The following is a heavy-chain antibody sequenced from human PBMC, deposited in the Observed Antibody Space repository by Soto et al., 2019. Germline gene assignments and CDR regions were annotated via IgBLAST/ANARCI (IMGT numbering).Heavy chain of an antibody. CDR1: SYSTSSGYY. V-gene: IGHV4-38-2*01. CDR3: ARTGTSQAFLSADY. J-gene: IGHJ4*02. D-gene: IGHD3-3*01. Sequence: SETLSLTCAVSSYSTSSGYYWGWIRQPPGKGLEWIGSVWHSGSTYYNPSLKSRVTISRDMSKNQVSLKLSSLTASDTAVYYCARTGTSQAFLSADYWGQGIQLTLSS. CDR2: VWHSGST.